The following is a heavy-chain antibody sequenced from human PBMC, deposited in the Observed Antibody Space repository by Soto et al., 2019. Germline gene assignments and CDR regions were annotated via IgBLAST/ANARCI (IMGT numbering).Heavy chain of an antibody. CDR3: ARDSGYSYGGVYFDY. D-gene: IGHD5-18*01. Sequence: QVQLVESGGGVVQPWRSLRLSCAASGFTFSSYAMHWVRQAPGKGLEWVAVISYDGSNKYYADSVKGRFTISRDNSKNTLYLQMNSLRAEDTAVYYCARDSGYSYGGVYFDYWGQGTLVTVSS. CDR1: GFTFSSYA. CDR2: ISYDGSNK. J-gene: IGHJ4*02. V-gene: IGHV3-30-3*01.